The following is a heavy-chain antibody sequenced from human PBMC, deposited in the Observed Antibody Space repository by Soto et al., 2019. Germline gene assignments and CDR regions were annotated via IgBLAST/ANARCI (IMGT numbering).Heavy chain of an antibody. CDR2: IYYSGST. V-gene: IGHV4-31*03. Sequence: SETMSLTCPVSGGTISSGVCYWRWIRQHPGKGLEWIGYIYYSGSTYYNPSLKSRVTISVDTSKNQFSLKLSSVTAADTAVYYCARERTQYYYDSSGRLDAFDIWGQGTMVTVSS. CDR3: ARERTQYYYDSSGRLDAFDI. J-gene: IGHJ3*02. D-gene: IGHD3-22*01. CDR1: GGTISSGVCY.